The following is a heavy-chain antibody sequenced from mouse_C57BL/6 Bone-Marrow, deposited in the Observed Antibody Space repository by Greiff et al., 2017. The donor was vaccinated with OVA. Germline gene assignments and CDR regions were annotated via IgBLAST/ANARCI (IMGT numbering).Heavy chain of an antibody. CDR2: ISGGGGNT. V-gene: IGHV5-9*01. D-gene: IGHD2-4*01. Sequence: EVHLVESGGGLVKPGGSLKLSCAASGFTFSSYTMSWVRQTPEKRLEWVATISGGGGNTYYPDSVKGRFTISRDNAKNTLYLQMSSLRSEDTALYYCARHADYDFDYWGQGTTLTVSS. J-gene: IGHJ2*01. CDR3: ARHADYDFDY. CDR1: GFTFSSYT.